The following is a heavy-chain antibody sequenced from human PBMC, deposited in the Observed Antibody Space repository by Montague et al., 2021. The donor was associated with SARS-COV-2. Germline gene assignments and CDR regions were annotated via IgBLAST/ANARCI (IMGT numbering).Heavy chain of an antibody. J-gene: IGHJ3*02. Sequence: SLRLSCAASGFTFSSYEMNWVRQAPGKGLEWVSYISSSGSTIYYADSVKGLFTISRDNAKNLLYLQMNSLRAEDTAVYYCAPREWELGAFDIWGQGTMVTVSS. CDR3: APREWELGAFDI. CDR2: ISSSGSTI. D-gene: IGHD1-26*01. V-gene: IGHV3-48*03. CDR1: GFTFSSYE.